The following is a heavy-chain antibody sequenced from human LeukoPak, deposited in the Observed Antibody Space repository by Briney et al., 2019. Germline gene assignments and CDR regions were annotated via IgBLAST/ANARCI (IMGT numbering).Heavy chain of an antibody. J-gene: IGHJ4*02. Sequence: GGSLRLSCAASGFTFSSYAMSWVRQAPGKGLEWVSAISVSGGSTYYADSVKGRFTISRDNSKNTLYLQMNSLRAEDTAVYYCAKGNGELLVSDFDSWGQGTLVTVSS. CDR3: AKGNGELLVSDFDS. D-gene: IGHD1-26*01. CDR2: ISVSGGST. V-gene: IGHV3-23*01. CDR1: GFTFSSYA.